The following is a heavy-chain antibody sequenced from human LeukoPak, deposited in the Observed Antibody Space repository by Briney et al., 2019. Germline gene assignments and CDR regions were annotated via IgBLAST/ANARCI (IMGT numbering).Heavy chain of an antibody. J-gene: IGHJ4*02. Sequence: GASVKVSCKASGYTFTSYDINWVRQATGQGLEWMGWMNPNSGNTGYAQKLQGRVTMTTDTSTSTAYMELRSLRSDDTAVYYCARDHNSGSYFFDYWGQGTLVTVSS. D-gene: IGHD1-26*01. V-gene: IGHV1-8*01. CDR3: ARDHNSGSYFFDY. CDR1: GYTFTSYD. CDR2: MNPNSGNT.